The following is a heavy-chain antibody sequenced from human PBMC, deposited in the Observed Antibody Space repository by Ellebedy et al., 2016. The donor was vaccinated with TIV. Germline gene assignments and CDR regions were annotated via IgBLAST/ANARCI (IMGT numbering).Heavy chain of an antibody. D-gene: IGHD4-11*01. Sequence: GESLKISXAASGFTFSSYSMNWVRQAPGKGLEWVSSISSSSSYIYYADSVKGRFTISRDNAKNSLYLQMNSLRAEDTAVYYCAGSTVTTYYYYYMDVWGKGTTVTVSS. CDR1: GFTFSSYS. V-gene: IGHV3-21*01. J-gene: IGHJ6*03. CDR3: AGSTVTTYYYYYMDV. CDR2: ISSSSSYI.